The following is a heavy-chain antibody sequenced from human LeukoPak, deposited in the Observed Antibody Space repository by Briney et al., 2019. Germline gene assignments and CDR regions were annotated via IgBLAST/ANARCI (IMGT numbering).Heavy chain of an antibody. CDR1: GFTFSSYE. V-gene: IGHV3-48*03. J-gene: IGHJ4*02. D-gene: IGHD3-16*02. CDR3: AGYYDYVWGSYRYFDY. CDR2: ISSSGSTI. Sequence: GGSLRLSCAASGFTFSSYEMNWVRQAPEKGLEWVSYISSSGSTIYYADSVKGRFTISRDNAKNSLYLQMNSLRAEDTAVYYCAGYYDYVWGSYRYFDYWGQGTLVTVSS.